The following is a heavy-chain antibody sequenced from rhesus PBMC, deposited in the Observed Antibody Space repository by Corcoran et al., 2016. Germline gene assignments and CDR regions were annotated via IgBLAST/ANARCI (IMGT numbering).Heavy chain of an antibody. CDR1: GFTFSDYY. J-gene: IGHJ4*01. D-gene: IGHD6-25*01. CDR3: AKAWYSGSSYYFDY. CDR2: IRYKANGGKA. Sequence: EVRLVESGGGLVQPGGSLRRSCAASGFTFSDYYMSWVRQAPGKGEEWVGFIRYKANGGKAESASSVKGCLTISCDDSKNMASLQMNSLSAEDAAVYYCAKAWYSGSSYYFDYWGQGVLVTVSS. V-gene: IGHV3-116*02.